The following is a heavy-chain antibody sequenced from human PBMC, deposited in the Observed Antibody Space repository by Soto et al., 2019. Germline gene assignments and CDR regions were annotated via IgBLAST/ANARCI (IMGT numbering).Heavy chain of an antibody. J-gene: IGHJ4*02. V-gene: IGHV3-23*01. Sequence: EVHLLESGGVLVQPGESLRLSCETSGFTFSNCVMTWVRQPPGKRLEWVSVITTNGHTDYADSVKGRFTISIDNSKNTVYLKMTSMRAEDTAVYYCAKGLLNGRWYAADWGQGTLVTVSS. CDR1: GFTFSNCV. CDR3: AKGLLNGRWYAAD. CDR2: ITTNGHT. D-gene: IGHD6-13*01.